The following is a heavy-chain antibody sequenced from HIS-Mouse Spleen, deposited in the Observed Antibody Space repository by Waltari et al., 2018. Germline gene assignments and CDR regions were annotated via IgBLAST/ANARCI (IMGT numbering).Heavy chain of an antibody. CDR2: IYYSGST. D-gene: IGHD6-13*01. V-gene: IGHV4-39*07. CDR3: AREIPYSSSWYDWYFDL. Sequence: QLQLQESGPGLVKPSETLSLTCTVSGGSISSSSYYWGWIRQPPGKGLEWIERIYYSGSTYDNQSLKSRVTISVDTSKNQFSLKRSSVTAADTAVYYCAREIPYSSSWYDWYFDLWGRGTLVTVSS. J-gene: IGHJ2*01. CDR1: GGSISSSSYY.